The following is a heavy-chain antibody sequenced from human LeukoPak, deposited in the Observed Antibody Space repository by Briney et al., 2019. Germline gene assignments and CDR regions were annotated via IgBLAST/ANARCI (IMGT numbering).Heavy chain of an antibody. CDR1: GVSFSGYY. CDR3: ARGKTGTTDFDY. CDR2: INHSGST. V-gene: IGHV4-34*01. D-gene: IGHD1-1*01. J-gene: IGHJ4*02. Sequence: KPSETLSLTCAVYGVSFSGYYWRWIRQPPGKGLEWVGEINHSGSTNYNPSLKSRVTISVDTSKNQFSLKLSSVTAADTAVYYCARGKTGTTDFDYWGQGTLVTVSS.